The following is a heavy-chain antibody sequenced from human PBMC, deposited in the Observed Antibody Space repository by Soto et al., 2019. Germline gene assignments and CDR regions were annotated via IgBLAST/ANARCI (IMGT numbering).Heavy chain of an antibody. D-gene: IGHD6-19*01. V-gene: IGHV6-1*01. J-gene: IGHJ6*01. CDR2: TYYRSTWYNDYN. CDR3: AKARHPGVAAVFRMDV. Sequence: SQTLSLTCAISGASVSANTASWNWIRQSPTRGLEWLGRTYYRSTWYNDYNDYAVSVRGRIVITADTSKNQFSLQLTSVTPEDAAVYYCAKARHPGVAAVFRMDVWGQGTKVTVSS. CDR1: GASVSANTAS.